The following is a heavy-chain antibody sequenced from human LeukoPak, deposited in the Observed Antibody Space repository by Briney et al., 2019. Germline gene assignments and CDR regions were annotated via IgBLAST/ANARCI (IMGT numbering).Heavy chain of an antibody. D-gene: IGHD6-19*01. CDR3: ARGGGSSGWSYYYYYYGMDV. J-gene: IGHJ6*02. CDR1: GGSISSYY. V-gene: IGHV4-59*01. Sequence: PSETLSLTCTVSGGSISSYYWSWIRQPPGKGLEWIGYIYYSGSTNYNPSLKSRVTISVDTSKNQFSLKLSSVTAADTAVYYCARGGGSSGWSYYYYYYGMDVWGQGTTVTVSS. CDR2: IYYSGST.